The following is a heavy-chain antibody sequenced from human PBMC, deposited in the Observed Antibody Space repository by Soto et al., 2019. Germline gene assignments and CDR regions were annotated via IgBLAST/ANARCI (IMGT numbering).Heavy chain of an antibody. D-gene: IGHD1-1*01. CDR1: GYTFTSYG. Sequence: QVHLVQSGAEVKKPGASVKVSCKGSGYTFTSYGITWVRQAPGQGLEWMGWISAHNGNTDYAQKLQGRDTVTRDTSTSTAYMELRSLRSDDTAVYYGARGRYGDYWGQGALVTVSS. CDR3: ARGRYGDY. J-gene: IGHJ4*02. CDR2: ISAHNGNT. V-gene: IGHV1-18*01.